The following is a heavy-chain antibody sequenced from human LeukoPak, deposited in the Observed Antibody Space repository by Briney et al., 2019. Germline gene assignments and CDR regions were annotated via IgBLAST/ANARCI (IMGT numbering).Heavy chain of an antibody. CDR1: GGPIGSYY. V-gene: IGHV4-39*07. CDR3: AKWRDYYDSSGNYYARTLSDY. D-gene: IGHD3-22*01. J-gene: IGHJ4*02. Sequence: SETLSLTCAVSGGPIGSYYWGWIRQPPGKGLEWIGSIYYSGSTYYNPSLKSRVTISVDTSKNQFSLKLSSVTAEDTAMYYCAKWRDYYDSSGNYYARTLSDYWGQGTLVTVSS. CDR2: IYYSGST.